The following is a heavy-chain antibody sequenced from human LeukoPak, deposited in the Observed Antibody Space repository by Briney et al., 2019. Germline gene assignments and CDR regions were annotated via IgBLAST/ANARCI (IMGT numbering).Heavy chain of an antibody. D-gene: IGHD6-13*01. CDR2: IYYSGTA. J-gene: IGHJ4*02. CDR3: ARGVTSSWPPMIYFDY. Sequence: PSETLSLTCTVSGGSISSSTHYWNWIRQPPGKGPEWIGSIYYSGTAYYSPSLKSRVTISVDTSKNQFSLKLSSVTAADTAVYYCARGVTSSWPPMIYFDYWGQGTLVTVSS. V-gene: IGHV4-39*07. CDR1: GGSISSSTHY.